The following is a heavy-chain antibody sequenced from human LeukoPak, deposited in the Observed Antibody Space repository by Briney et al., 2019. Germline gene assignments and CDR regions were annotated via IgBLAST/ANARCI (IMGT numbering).Heavy chain of an antibody. V-gene: IGHV4-61*02. D-gene: IGHD2-2*01. J-gene: IGHJ5*02. Sequence: PSQTLSLTCTVSGGSISSGSYYWSWIRQPAGKGLEWIGRIYTSGSTNYNPSLKGRVTISVDTSKNQFSLKLSSVTAADTAVYYCARGGCSSTSCKTRGFDPWGQGTLVTVSS. CDR1: GGSISSGSYY. CDR2: IYTSGST. CDR3: ARGGCSSTSCKTRGFDP.